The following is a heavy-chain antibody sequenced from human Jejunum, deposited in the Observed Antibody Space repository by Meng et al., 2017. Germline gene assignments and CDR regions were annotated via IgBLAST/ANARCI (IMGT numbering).Heavy chain of an antibody. CDR2: ISGSGGNT. CDR3: ANDRYGDYVSHLGY. V-gene: IGHV3-23*01. CDR1: GFTFSSYG. J-gene: IGHJ4*02. D-gene: IGHD5-12*01. Sequence: EVQLWESGGGLVQPGGSLKLSCAASGFTFSSYGMSWVRQAPGKGLEWVSGISGSGGNTYYADAVKGRFSISRDNSKNTLYLQMNSLRAEDTAVYYCANDRYGDYVSHLGYWGQGTLVTVSS.